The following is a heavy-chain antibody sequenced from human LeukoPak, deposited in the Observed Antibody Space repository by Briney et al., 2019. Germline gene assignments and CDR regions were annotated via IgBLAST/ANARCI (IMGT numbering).Heavy chain of an antibody. CDR1: GYIFTRTG. J-gene: IGHJ5*02. V-gene: IGHV1-18*04. CDR3: ARDALSSGWSLDP. CDR2: ISPYNDNT. Sequence: ASVKVSCKASGYIFTRTGINWVRQAPGQGLEGMGWISPYNDNTKYAQKFQGRVTMTTDTSTSTAYMELRSLRSDDTAVYYCARDALSSGWSLDPWGQGTLVTVSS. D-gene: IGHD6-19*01.